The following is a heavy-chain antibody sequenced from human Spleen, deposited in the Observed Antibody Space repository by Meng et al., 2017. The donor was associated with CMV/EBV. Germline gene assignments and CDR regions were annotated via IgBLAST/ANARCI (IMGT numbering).Heavy chain of an antibody. V-gene: IGHV4-34*13. D-gene: IGHD6-13*01. CDR2: INHSGST. CDR1: GSFSGYY. CDR3: ARDLPPLGAAAGEYWFDP. J-gene: IGHJ5*02. Sequence: GSFSGYYWSWIRQPPGKGLEWIGEINHSGSTNYNPSLKSRVTISVDTSKNQFSLKLSSVTAADTAVYYCARDLPPLGAAAGEYWFDPWGQGTLVTVSS.